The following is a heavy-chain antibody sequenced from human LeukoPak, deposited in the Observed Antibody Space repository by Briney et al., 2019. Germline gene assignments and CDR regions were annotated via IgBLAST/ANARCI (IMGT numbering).Heavy chain of an antibody. CDR1: GFTFSNAW. D-gene: IGHD6-13*01. J-gene: IGHJ4*02. CDR3: TTGPGYSSSFDY. V-gene: IGHV3-15*01. Sequence: GGSLRLSCAASGFTFSNAWMSWVRQAPGKGLGWVGRIKSKTDGGTTDYAAPVKGRFTISRDDSKNTLYLQMNSLKTEDTAVYYCTTGPGYSSSFDYWGQGTLVTVSS. CDR2: IKSKTDGGTT.